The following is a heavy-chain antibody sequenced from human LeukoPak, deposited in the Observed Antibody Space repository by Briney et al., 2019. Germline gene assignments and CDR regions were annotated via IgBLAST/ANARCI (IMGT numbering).Heavy chain of an antibody. CDR1: GYSISSGYY. V-gene: IGHV4-38-2*01. CDR2: IYHSGST. J-gene: IGHJ4*02. CDR3: ARYRVPLGFDY. D-gene: IGHD3-16*02. Sequence: SETLSLTCAVSGYSISSGYYWGWIRQPPGKGLEWIGSIYHSGSTYYNPSLKSRVTISVDTSKNQFSLKLSSVTAADTAVYYCARYRVPLGFDYWGQGTLVTVSS.